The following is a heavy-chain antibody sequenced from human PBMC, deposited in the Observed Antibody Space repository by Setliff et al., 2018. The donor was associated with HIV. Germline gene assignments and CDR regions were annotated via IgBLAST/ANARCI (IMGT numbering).Heavy chain of an antibody. Sequence: PSETLSLTCAVSGGSISSNKWWSWVRQPPGKGLEWIGEIYHSGSTKYNPSLKSRVTISVDKSKNQFSLNLTSVTAADTAVYYYSRGGAFWIGYYGFDYWGQGTLVTVSS. CDR3: SRGGAFWIGYYGFDY. D-gene: IGHD3-3*01. J-gene: IGHJ4*02. V-gene: IGHV4-4*02. CDR1: GGSISSNKW. CDR2: IYHSGST.